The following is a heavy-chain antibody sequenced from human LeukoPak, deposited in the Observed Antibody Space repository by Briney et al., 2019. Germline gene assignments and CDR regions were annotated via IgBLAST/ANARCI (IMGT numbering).Heavy chain of an antibody. V-gene: IGHV5-51*01. J-gene: IGHJ6*03. CDR2: IYPGDSDT. CDR1: GYSFTSYW. CDR3: ARAAVYYDILTGYYSGVPMDV. D-gene: IGHD3-9*01. Sequence: GESLKISCKGSGYSFTSYWIGWVRQMPGKGLEWMGIIYPGDSDTRYSPSFQGQVTISADKSISTAYLQWSSLKASDTAMYYCARAAVYYDILTGYYSGVPMDVWGKGTTVTISS.